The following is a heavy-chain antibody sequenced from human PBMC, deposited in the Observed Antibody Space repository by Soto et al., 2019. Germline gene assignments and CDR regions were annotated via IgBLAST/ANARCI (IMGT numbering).Heavy chain of an antibody. J-gene: IGHJ4*02. CDR3: ERLGSGWCADY. CDR1: GFTFSNYG. D-gene: IGHD6-19*01. V-gene: IGHV3-33*01. CDR2: IWYDGSNK. Sequence: PGGSLRLSCAASGFTFSNYGMLWVRQAPGKGLEWVAVIWYDGSNKYYADSVKGRFIISRDNSKNTVYLQMNSLRAEDTAVYYCERLGSGWCADYWGQGTLVTVSS.